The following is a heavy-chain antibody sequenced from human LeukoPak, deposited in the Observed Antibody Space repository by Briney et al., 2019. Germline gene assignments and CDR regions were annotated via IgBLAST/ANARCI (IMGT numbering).Heavy chain of an antibody. Sequence: GGSLRLSCAASGFTFSNYAMNWVRQAPGKGLEWVSAISGSGGGTYYADSVKGRFTISRDNSKNTLYLQMNTLRAEDTAVYYCARDSDILASDAFDIWGQGTMVTVSS. CDR3: ARDSDILASDAFDI. CDR2: ISGSGGGT. V-gene: IGHV3-23*01. J-gene: IGHJ3*02. CDR1: GFTFSNYA. D-gene: IGHD3-9*01.